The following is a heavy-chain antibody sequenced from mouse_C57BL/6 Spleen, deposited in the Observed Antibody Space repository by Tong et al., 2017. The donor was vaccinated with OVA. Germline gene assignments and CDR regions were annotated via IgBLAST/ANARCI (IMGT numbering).Heavy chain of an antibody. CDR3: TREGYGNYGNWYFDV. Sequence: VQLQESGAELVRPGASVTLSCKASGYTFTDYEMHWVKQTPVHGLEWIGAIDPETGGTAYNQKFKGKAILTADKSSSTAYMELRSLTSEDSAVYYCTREGYGNYGNWYFDVWGTGTTVTVSS. D-gene: IGHD2-1*01. CDR1: GYTFTDYE. CDR2: IDPETGGT. V-gene: IGHV1-15*01. J-gene: IGHJ1*03.